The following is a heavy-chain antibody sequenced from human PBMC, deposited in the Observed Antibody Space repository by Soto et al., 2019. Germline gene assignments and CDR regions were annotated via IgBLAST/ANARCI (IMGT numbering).Heavy chain of an antibody. CDR1: GGSISSGGYY. J-gene: IGHJ6*02. CDR3: AREGRTVHYYYYYGMDV. Sequence: QVQLQESGPGLVKPSQTLSLTCTVSGGSISSGGYYWSWIRQHPGKGLEWIGYIYYSGSTYYNPSLKSRVTISVDTSKNQFSLKLSSVTAADTAVYYCAREGRTVHYYYYYGMDVWGQGTTVTVSS. CDR2: IYYSGST. V-gene: IGHV4-31*03. D-gene: IGHD1-26*01.